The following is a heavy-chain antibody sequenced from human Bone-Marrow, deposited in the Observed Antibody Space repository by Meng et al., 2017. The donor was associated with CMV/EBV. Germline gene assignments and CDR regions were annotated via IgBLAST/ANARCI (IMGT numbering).Heavy chain of an antibody. CDR2: IKQDGSEK. D-gene: IGHD2-2*02. CDR1: GFTFSSYW. CDR3: ARAGYCSSTSCYRSFYYYGMDV. J-gene: IGHJ6*02. V-gene: IGHV3-7*01. Sequence: GGSLRLSCAASGFTFSSYWMSWVRQAPGKGLEWVANIKQDGSEKYYVDSVKGRFTISRDNAKNSLYLQMNSLRAEDTAVYYCARAGYCSSTSCYRSFYYYGMDVWGQGNTVNVAS.